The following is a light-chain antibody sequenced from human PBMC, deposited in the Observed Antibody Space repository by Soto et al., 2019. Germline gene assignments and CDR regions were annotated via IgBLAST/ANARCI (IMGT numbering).Light chain of an antibody. V-gene: IGKV1-5*01. CDR3: QHYNSYWT. CDR2: DAS. CDR1: QSISSW. Sequence: DSQMRQAPCSLCASVGDRVTITCRASQSISSWLAWYQQKPGKAPKPLIYDASSLESGVPSRFSGSGSGTEFTLPISRLQPDDFAPYYCQHYNSYWTLGQGTKVDIK. J-gene: IGKJ1*01.